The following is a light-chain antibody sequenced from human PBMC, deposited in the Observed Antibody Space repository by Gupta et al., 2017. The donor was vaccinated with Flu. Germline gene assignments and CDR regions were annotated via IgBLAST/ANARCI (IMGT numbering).Light chain of an antibody. V-gene: IGLV2-14*01. CDR1: SSDVGGYNY. Sequence: QSALTQPASVCGSPGQSITISCTGTSSDVGGYNYVSWYQQHPGKAPKLMIYEVSNRPSGVSNRFAGSKSGNTASLTISGLQDEDEADYYCSSYTSSSTLVVFGGGTKLTVL. J-gene: IGLJ2*01. CDR3: SSYTSSSTLVV. CDR2: EVS.